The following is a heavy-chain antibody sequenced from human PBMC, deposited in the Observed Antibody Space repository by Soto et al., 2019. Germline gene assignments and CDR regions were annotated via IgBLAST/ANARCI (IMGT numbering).Heavy chain of an antibody. J-gene: IGHJ6*02. CDR2: INPNSGGT. CDR1: GYTFTGYY. V-gene: IGHV1-2*02. Sequence: GASVTVSCKASGYTFTGYYMHWVRQAPGQGLEWMGWINPNSGGTNYAQKFQGRVTMTRDTSISTAYMELSRLRSDDTAEYYCARDGGMGRFTIFGVAGYYYGMDVWGQGTTVTVSS. D-gene: IGHD3-3*01. CDR3: ARDGGMGRFTIFGVAGYYYGMDV.